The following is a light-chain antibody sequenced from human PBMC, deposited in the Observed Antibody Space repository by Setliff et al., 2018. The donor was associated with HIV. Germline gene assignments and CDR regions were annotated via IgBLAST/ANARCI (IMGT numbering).Light chain of an antibody. J-gene: IGLJ1*01. V-gene: IGLV2-14*03. CDR1: SRDVGGHNY. CDR3: SSYTSSSTLYV. Sequence: QSALTQPASVSGSLGQSITMSCTGTSRDVGGHNYVSWYQQHPGKAPKLMIYDVSNRPSGVSNRFSGSKSGSTASLTISGLQAEDEADYYGSSYTSSSTLYVFGTGTKVTVL. CDR2: DVS.